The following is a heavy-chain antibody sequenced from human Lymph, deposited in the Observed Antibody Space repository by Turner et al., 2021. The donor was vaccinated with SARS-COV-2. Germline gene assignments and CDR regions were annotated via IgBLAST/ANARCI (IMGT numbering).Heavy chain of an antibody. CDR3: ARQGWLRGYFDY. J-gene: IGHJ4*02. CDR2: IYSSGST. CDR1: GGSVTSSSYY. V-gene: IGHV4-39*01. Sequence: QVQLQESGQGLVKPSETLSLTCTVPGGSVTSSSYYWGWIRQPPGKGLEWIGNIYSSGSTYYNPSLKSRVTISVDTSKNQFSLKLSSVTAADTAVYYCARQGWLRGYFDYWSQGTLVTVSS. D-gene: IGHD5-18*01.